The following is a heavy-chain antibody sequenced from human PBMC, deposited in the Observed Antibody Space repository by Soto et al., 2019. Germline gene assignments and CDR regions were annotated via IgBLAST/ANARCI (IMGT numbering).Heavy chain of an antibody. CDR2: INHSGST. J-gene: IGHJ4*02. CDR1: GGSFSGYY. D-gene: IGHD1-26*01. Sequence: SETLSLTCAVYGGSFSGYYWSWIRQPPGKGLEWTGEINHSGSTNYNPSLKSRVTISVDTSKNQFSLKLSSVTAADTAVYYCARTLAKGGVYYFDYWGQGTLVTVSS. CDR3: ARTLAKGGVYYFDY. V-gene: IGHV4-34*01.